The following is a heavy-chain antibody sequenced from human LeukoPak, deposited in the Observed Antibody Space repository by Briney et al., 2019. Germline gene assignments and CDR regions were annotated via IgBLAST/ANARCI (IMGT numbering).Heavy chain of an antibody. V-gene: IGHV3-11*04. J-gene: IGHJ4*02. Sequence: PGGSLRLSCAASGFTFSNYEMHWVRQAPGRGLEWISYITTTGTTIYYADSVKGRFTISRDNAKNSLYLQMNSLRVEDTAVYYCARIGKRGDYWGQGALVTVSS. CDR2: ITTTGTTI. D-gene: IGHD1-1*01. CDR3: ARIGKRGDY. CDR1: GFTFSNYE.